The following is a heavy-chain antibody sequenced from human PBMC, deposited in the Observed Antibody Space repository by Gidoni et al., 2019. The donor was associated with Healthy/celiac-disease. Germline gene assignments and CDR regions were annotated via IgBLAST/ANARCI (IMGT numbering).Heavy chain of an antibody. V-gene: IGHV3-48*01. CDR3: ARDLYCSSTSCYYYYGMDV. CDR1: VFTFCSYS. J-gene: IGHJ6*02. Sequence: VQLVESGGGLVQPGGSLRLSCAASVFTFCSYSMNVVRQAPGKGLEWVSYISSSSSTIYYADSVKGRFTISRDNAKNTLYMQMNSLRAEDTAVYYCARDLYCSSTSCYYYYGMDVWGQGTTVTVSS. D-gene: IGHD2-2*01. CDR2: ISSSSSTI.